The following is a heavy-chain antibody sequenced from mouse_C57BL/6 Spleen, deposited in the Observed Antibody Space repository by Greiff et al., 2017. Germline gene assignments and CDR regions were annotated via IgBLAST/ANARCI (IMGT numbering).Heavy chain of an antibody. CDR2: INPSTGGT. V-gene: IGHV1-42*01. Sequence: EVQLQQSGPELVKPGASVKISCKASGYSFTGYYMHWVKQSPEQSLEWIGEINPSTGGTTYNQKFKAKATLTVDKSSSTAYMQLKSLTSEDSAVXYCARGSSFAYWGQGTLVTVSA. CDR1: GYSFTGYY. D-gene: IGHD1-1*01. CDR3: ARGSSFAY. J-gene: IGHJ3*01.